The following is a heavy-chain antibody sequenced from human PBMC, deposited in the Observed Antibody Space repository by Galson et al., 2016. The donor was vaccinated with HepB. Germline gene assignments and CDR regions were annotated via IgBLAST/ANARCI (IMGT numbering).Heavy chain of an antibody. CDR3: ARGPYSDTSFYDF. J-gene: IGHJ4*02. CDR1: VGSLSNYL. Sequence: SVKVSCKASVGSLSNYLVTWLRQAPGQGLQWLGGIIPTFGAVKYAEKFQGRITITADTSTNTVYLGLTSLRSDDTAVYFCARGPYSDTSFYDFWGQGTLVTVSS. CDR2: IIPTFGAV. D-gene: IGHD2-21*01. V-gene: IGHV1-69*06.